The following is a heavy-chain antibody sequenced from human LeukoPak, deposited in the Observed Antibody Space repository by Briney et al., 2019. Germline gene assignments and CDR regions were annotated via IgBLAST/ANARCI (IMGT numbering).Heavy chain of an antibody. V-gene: IGHV3-7*01. D-gene: IGHD3-22*01. J-gene: IGHJ4*02. CDR3: ARDLYYYDSSGYYRGLDY. CDR2: IKHDGSEE. Sequence: GSLRLSCAASGFTFNTYRMSWVRQAPGKVLEWVANIKHDGSEENYVDSVKGRFTISRDNAKGSLSLQMNSLRGEDTAVYYCARDLYYYDSSGYYRGLDYWGQGTLVTVSS. CDR1: GFTFNTYR.